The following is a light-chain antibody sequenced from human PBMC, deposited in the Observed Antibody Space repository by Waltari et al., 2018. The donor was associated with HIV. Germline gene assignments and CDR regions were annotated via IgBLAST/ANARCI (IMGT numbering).Light chain of an antibody. Sequence: QSVLTQPPSVSAAPGQKVTISCSGSRSNIGTNHVSWYQQLPGTAPKLLIYDNHKPASGISCRFSGSTSCTTATLGITGRHTGDEADYYCATWDSSLTAEAFGGGTKLTVL. J-gene: IGLJ3*02. CDR3: ATWDSSLTAEA. V-gene: IGLV1-51*01. CDR2: DNH. CDR1: RSNIGTNH.